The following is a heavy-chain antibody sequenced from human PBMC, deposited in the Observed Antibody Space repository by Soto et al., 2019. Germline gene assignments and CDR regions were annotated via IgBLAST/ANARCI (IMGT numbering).Heavy chain of an antibody. CDR2: ISYDGSNK. CDR1: GFTFSSYA. D-gene: IGHD5-12*01. V-gene: IGHV3-30-3*01. Sequence: QVQLVESGGGVVQPGRSLRLSCAASGFTFSSYAMHWVRQAPGKGLEWVAVISYDGSNKYYADSVKGRFTISRDNSKNTLYLQMNSLRAEDTAVYYCARDSKGVRLQTYYFDYWGQGTLVTVSS. J-gene: IGHJ4*02. CDR3: ARDSKGVRLQTYYFDY.